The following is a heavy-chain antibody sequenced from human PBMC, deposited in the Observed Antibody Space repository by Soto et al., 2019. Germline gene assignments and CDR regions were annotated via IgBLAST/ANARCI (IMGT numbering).Heavy chain of an antibody. CDR1: GAFSSTYY. CDR2: MNNIGRT. Sequence: QVQLQESGPGLVKPSETLSLTCTVSGAFSSTYYWSWIRQPPGKGLEWIGYMNNIGRTNYNPSLKSRVTISLDTSKNQFSLKLSSVSAADTAVYYCARSFCRDAVRCNWFDPWGLGTLVTASS. D-gene: IGHD2-8*01. J-gene: IGHJ5*02. CDR3: ARSFCRDAVRCNWFDP. V-gene: IGHV4-59*01.